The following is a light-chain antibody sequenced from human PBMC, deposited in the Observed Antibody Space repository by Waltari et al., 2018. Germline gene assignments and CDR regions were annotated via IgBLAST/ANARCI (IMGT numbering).Light chain of an antibody. V-gene: IGLV1-51*01. CDR1: SSNTGKNA. Sequence: QSVLTQPPSVSAAPGQRVTIPSSGGSSNTGKNAGSWYQQFPGTAPKLLITDNNKRPFGIPDRFSGSKSGTSATLGITGLQTGDEADYYCATWDSRLSVVVFGGGTKVTVL. CDR3: ATWDSRLSVVV. CDR2: DNN. J-gene: IGLJ3*02.